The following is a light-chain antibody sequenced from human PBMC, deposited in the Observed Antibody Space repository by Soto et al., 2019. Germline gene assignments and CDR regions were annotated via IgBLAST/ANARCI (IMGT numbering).Light chain of an antibody. Sequence: IVLTQSPGTLSLSPGARVTLLRRVSQSVSGRLAWYQQRPGQAPRLLISGASSRATGIPDRFSGSGSGTDLTLTISRLETEDFALYYCQQYAHSTPISFGQGTRLEIK. CDR2: GAS. J-gene: IGKJ5*01. V-gene: IGKV3-20*01. CDR1: QSVSGR. CDR3: QQYAHSTPIS.